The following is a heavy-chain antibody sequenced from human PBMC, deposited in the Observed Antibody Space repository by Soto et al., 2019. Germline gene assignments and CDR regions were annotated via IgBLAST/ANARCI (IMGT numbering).Heavy chain of an antibody. V-gene: IGHV3-15*01. CDR1: GFTFSNAW. Sequence: PGGSLRLSCAASGFTFSNAWMSWVRQAPGKGLEWVGRIKSKTDGGTTDYAAPVKGRFTISRDDSKNTLYLQMNSLKTEDTAVYYCTTRLWFGALAFDYWGQGTLVTVSS. CDR3: TTRLWFGALAFDY. J-gene: IGHJ4*02. CDR2: IKSKTDGGTT. D-gene: IGHD3-10*01.